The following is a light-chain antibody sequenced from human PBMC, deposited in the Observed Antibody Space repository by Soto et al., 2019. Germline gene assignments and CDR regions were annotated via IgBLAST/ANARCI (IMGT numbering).Light chain of an antibody. CDR3: QQYNTYPWT. J-gene: IGKJ1*01. CDR2: DAS. CDR1: QSISSW. Sequence: DIQMTQSPSTLSTSVGDRVTITCRASQSISSWLAWYQQKPGKAPKLLIFDASSLESGVPSRFSGSGSETEFTLTLSSLQPDDFANSYCQQYNTYPWTFGQGTKVEIK. V-gene: IGKV1-5*01.